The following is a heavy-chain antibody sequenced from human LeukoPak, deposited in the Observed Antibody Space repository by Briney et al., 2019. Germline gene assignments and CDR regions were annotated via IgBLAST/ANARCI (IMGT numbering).Heavy chain of an antibody. J-gene: IGHJ4*02. Sequence: GGSLRPSCAASGSILSSYSMTWVRQAPGKGLEWISYISGDSGSIYYGDSVKGRFTISRDNAKNSLYLQMNSLRAEDTAVYYCARGADGSYTLFDYWGQGTLVTVSS. CDR3: ARGADGSYTLFDY. V-gene: IGHV3-48*01. CDR2: ISGDSGSI. D-gene: IGHD1-26*01. CDR1: GSILSSYS.